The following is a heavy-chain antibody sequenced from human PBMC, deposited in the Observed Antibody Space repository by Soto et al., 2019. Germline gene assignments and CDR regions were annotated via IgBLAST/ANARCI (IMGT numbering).Heavy chain of an antibody. D-gene: IGHD2-21*02. CDR1: GFSLNTGGMG. CDR3: VHSRCGGDCLQSYSSHYYYGMDI. J-gene: IGHJ6*02. CDR2: IYWDGDR. V-gene: IGHV2-5*02. Sequence: GSGPTLVNPTQTLTLTCTFSGFSLNTGGMGVGWIRQPPGKALEWLALIYWDGDRRYSPSLMSRLTIAKDTSKNQVVLTMTNMDPVDTATYYCVHSRCGGDCLQSYSSHYYYGMDIWGQGTTVTVS.